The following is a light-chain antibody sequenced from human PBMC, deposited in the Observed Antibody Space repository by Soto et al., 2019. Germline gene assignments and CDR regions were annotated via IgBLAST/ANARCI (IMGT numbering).Light chain of an antibody. V-gene: IGLV3-1*01. CDR2: QDS. Sequence: SYELTQPPSVSVSPGQTAYITCSGDKLGDKYACWYQQKPGQSPVLVISQDSKRPSGIPERFSGSNSGNTATLTISGTQAMDEADYYCQAWDSSTAVFGGGTKVTVL. J-gene: IGLJ2*01. CDR3: QAWDSSTAV. CDR1: KLGDKY.